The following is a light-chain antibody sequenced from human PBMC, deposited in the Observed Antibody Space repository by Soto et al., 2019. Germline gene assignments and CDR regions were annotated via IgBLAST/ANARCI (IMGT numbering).Light chain of an antibody. CDR1: QDISSW. V-gene: IGKV1-12*01. Sequence: DIQMTQSPSSVSASVGDRVSITCRASQDISSWLAWFQQKPGTAPKLLIYSASTLLSGVPSGFSGSGSGTDFTLTITSLQPEDFASYFCQQAHSFPITFGQGTRLEIK. CDR3: QQAHSFPIT. J-gene: IGKJ5*01. CDR2: SAS.